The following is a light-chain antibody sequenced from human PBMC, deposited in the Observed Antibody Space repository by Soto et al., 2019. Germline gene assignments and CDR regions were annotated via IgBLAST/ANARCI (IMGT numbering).Light chain of an antibody. J-gene: IGKJ5*01. CDR3: QQYSNWPPIT. V-gene: IGKV3-15*01. Sequence: EVVLTQSPGTLSLSPWERATLSCRASQSVSIHLAWYQQKPGQAPRLLIYDTSTRATGIPARFSGSGSGTEFTLTISSLQSEDFAVYYCQQYSNWPPITFGQGTRL. CDR1: QSVSIH. CDR2: DTS.